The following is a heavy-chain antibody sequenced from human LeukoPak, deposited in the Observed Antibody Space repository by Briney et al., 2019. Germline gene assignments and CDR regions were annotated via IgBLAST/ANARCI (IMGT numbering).Heavy chain of an antibody. CDR1: GYTFTGYY. CDR2: INPDSGGT. J-gene: IGHJ4*02. Sequence: ASVKVSCKASGYTFTGYYMFWLRQAPEQGLEWMGRINPDSGGTNYAQKLQGRVTMTRDTSITTAYMELSSLRSDDTAVYYCARDLPSPGISVAEDYWGQGTLVTVSS. CDR3: ARDLPSPGISVAEDY. V-gene: IGHV1-2*06. D-gene: IGHD6-19*01.